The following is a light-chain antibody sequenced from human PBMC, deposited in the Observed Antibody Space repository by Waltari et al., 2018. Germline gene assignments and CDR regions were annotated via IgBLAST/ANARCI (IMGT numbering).Light chain of an antibody. V-gene: IGLV2-14*03. CDR1: STDVGGSDY. Sequence: QSALTQPVSVSGSPGQSIAISCTGTSTDVGGSDYVFWYQQHPGKVPKLMIYDVSARPSGVSNRFSGSKSGNTASLTISGLQAEDEADYYCTSFTSSRTYVFGTGTKVTVL. J-gene: IGLJ1*01. CDR2: DVS. CDR3: TSFTSSRTYV.